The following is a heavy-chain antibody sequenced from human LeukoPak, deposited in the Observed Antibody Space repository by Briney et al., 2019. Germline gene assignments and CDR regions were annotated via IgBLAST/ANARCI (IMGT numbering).Heavy chain of an antibody. V-gene: IGHV4-59*01. D-gene: IGHD1-26*01. CDR1: GGSISSYY. CDR2: IYYSGST. CDR3: ARDPFGSYYFDY. J-gene: IGHJ4*02. Sequence: PSETLSLTCTVSGGSISSYYWSWLRQPPGKGLEWIGYIYYSGSTNYNPSLKSRVTISVDTSKNQFSLKLSSVTAADTAVYYCARDPFGSYYFDYWGQGTLVTVSA.